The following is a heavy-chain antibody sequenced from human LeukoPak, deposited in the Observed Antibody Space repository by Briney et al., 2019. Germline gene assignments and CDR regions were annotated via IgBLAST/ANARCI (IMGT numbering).Heavy chain of an antibody. V-gene: IGHV1-3*01. CDR2: INAGNGNT. CDR1: GGTFSSYA. Sequence: ASVKVSCKASGGTFSSYAISWVRQAPGQRLEWMGWINAGNGNTKYSQKFQGRVTITRDTSASTAYMELSSLRSEDTAVYYCARGDIVAPFDYWGQGTLVTVSS. CDR3: ARGDIVAPFDY. D-gene: IGHD5-12*01. J-gene: IGHJ4*02.